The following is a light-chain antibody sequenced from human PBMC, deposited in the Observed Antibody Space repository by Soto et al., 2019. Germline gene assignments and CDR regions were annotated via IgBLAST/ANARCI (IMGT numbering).Light chain of an antibody. CDR3: CSYAGSYSSDYV. V-gene: IGLV2-11*01. CDR1: SRDVGAYNY. J-gene: IGLJ1*01. Sequence: QSALTQPRSVSGSPGQSVTISCTGTSRDVGAYNYVSWYQQHPGKTPKLMIYDVNKRPSGVPDRCSGSKSGNTASLTISGLQAEDEADYYCCSYAGSYSSDYVFGTGTKVTVL. CDR2: DVN.